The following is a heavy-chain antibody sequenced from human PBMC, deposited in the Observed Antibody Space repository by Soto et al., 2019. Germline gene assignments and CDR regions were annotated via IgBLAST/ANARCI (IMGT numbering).Heavy chain of an antibody. Sequence: EVQLVESGGGLVKPGGSLRLSCAASGFTFSSYSMHWVRQAPEQGLEWVSPISSSSSYIYYADSVKGRFTISRDNAKNSLYLQMNSLRAEDTAVYYGAREVSKYSGYDFDYWGQGTLVTVSS. D-gene: IGHD5-12*01. J-gene: IGHJ4*02. CDR3: AREVSKYSGYDFDY. V-gene: IGHV3-21*01. CDR1: GFTFSSYS. CDR2: ISSSSSYI.